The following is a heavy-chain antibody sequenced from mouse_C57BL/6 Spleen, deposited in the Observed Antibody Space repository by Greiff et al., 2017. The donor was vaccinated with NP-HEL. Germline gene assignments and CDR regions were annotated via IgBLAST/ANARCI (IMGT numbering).Heavy chain of an antibody. CDR1: GYTFTSYW. J-gene: IGHJ3*01. Sequence: VQLQQSGAELVKPGASVKLSCKASGYTFTSYWMQWVKQRPGQGLEWIGEIDPSDSYTNYNQKFKGKATLTVDTSSSTAYMQLSSLTSEDSAVYYCARGTAQATWCAYWGQGTLVTVSA. V-gene: IGHV1-50*01. CDR2: IDPSDSYT. CDR3: ARGTAQATWCAY. D-gene: IGHD3-2*02.